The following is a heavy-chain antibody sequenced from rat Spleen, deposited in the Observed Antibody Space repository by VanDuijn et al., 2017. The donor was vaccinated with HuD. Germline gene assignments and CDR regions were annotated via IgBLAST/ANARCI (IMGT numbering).Heavy chain of an antibody. D-gene: IGHD1-10*01. J-gene: IGHJ2*01. V-gene: IGHV10-5*01. CDR3: ARGGVGCNNYDY. CDR2: IRTKPNNYAT. Sequence: VQLVESGGGLVQPGRSMKLSCAASGFTFSNAAMYWVRQAPGKGLEWVARIRTKPNNYATYYADSVKGRFTISRDDSKSMVYLQMSKLGSEDTAIYYCARGGVGCNNYDYWGQGVMVTVSS. CDR1: GFTFSNAA.